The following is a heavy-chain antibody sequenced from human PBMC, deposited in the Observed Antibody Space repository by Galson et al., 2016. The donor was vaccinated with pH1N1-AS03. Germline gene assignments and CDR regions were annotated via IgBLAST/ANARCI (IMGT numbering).Heavy chain of an antibody. CDR1: GFTFDDYT. CDR2: VTWNSDKM. J-gene: IGHJ4*02. Sequence: SLRLSCAASGFTFDDYTMHWVRQVPGKGLEWLSSVTWNSDKMVYADSVKVRFTTSRDNAKNTLYLQMNGLRPEDTALYYCVKGAGRYSRSWYFDYWGQGTLVTVSS. D-gene: IGHD6-13*01. V-gene: IGHV3-9*01. CDR3: VKGAGRYSRSWYFDY.